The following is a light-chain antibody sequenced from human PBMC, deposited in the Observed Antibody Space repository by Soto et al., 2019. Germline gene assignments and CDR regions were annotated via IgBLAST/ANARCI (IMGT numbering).Light chain of an antibody. J-gene: IGKJ2*01. V-gene: IGKV2-30*01. CDR1: QSLTYSDGNTY. Sequence: DVAMTQSPLSLPVTLGQPASISCRSSQSLTYSDGNTYLNWFHLRPGQSPRRLIYKVSNRDSGXPXRXXGSGSSTDFTLKISRVEAEDVGVYSCMQGTHSPPYTFGQGTKLEIK. CDR3: MQGTHSPPYT. CDR2: KVS.